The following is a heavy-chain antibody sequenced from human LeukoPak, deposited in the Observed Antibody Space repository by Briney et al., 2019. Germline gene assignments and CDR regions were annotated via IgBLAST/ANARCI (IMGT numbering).Heavy chain of an antibody. CDR3: ASQTKYYYGSGSYWTAFDI. V-gene: IGHV3-43*02. J-gene: IGHJ3*02. CDR2: SGSDGNT. D-gene: IGHD3-10*01. Sequence: GGSLRLSCAASGFTFDDHAMHWVRQAPGKGLGWVSLSGSDGNTYYADSVKGRFTISRDNRKSSVYLEMNSLRTEDTALYHCASQTKYYYGSGSYWTAFDIWGQGTMVTVSS. CDR1: GFTFDDHA.